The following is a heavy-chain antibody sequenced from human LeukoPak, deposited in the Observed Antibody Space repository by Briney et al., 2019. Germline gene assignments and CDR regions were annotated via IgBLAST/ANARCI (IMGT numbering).Heavy chain of an antibody. CDR3: ARGNSYGTGGFGEIDY. Sequence: SETLSLTCTVSGGSISSYYWSWIRRPPGKGLEWIGYIYYSGSTNYNPSLKSRVTISVDTSKNQFSLKLSSVTAADTAVYYCARGNSYGTGGFGEIDYWGQGTLVTVSS. CDR1: GGSISSYY. J-gene: IGHJ4*02. CDR2: IYYSGST. D-gene: IGHD5-18*01. V-gene: IGHV4-59*01.